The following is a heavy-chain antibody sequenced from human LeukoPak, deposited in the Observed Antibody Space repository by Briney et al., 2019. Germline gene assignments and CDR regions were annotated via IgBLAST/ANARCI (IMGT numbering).Heavy chain of an antibody. CDR3: ARQGGDGDYVLRGVYNWFDP. D-gene: IGHD4-17*01. V-gene: IGHV1-69*13. CDR2: IIPIFGTA. J-gene: IGHJ5*02. Sequence: SVKVSCKASGGTFSSYAISWVRQAPGQGLEWMGGIIPIFGTANYAQKFQGRVTITADESTSTAYMELSSLRSEDTAVYYCARQGGDGDYVLRGVYNWFDPWGQGTLVTVSS. CDR1: GGTFSSYA.